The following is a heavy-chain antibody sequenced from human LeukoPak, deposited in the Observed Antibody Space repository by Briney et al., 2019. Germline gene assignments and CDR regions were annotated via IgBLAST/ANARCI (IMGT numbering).Heavy chain of an antibody. J-gene: IGHJ4*02. V-gene: IGHV3-73*01. D-gene: IGHD2-2*02. CDR2: IRSKAKNYAT. CDR1: GFTFSGST. CDR3: VRDSYTNTWHFQEKDY. Sequence: PGGSLRLSCAASGFTFSGSTMHWVRQASGKGLEWVGRIRSKAKNYATTYGTSVNGRFTISRDDSRNTAYLQMNSLRAEDTAVYYCVRDSYTNTWHFQEKDYWGQGTQVTVSS.